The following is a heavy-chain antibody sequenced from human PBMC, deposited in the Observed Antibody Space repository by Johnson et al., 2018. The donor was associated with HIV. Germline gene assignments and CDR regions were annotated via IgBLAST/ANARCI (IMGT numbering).Heavy chain of an antibody. D-gene: IGHD3-16*01. Sequence: VQLVESGGGLVQPGGSLRLSCAASGFTLSDHYMDWVRQAAGKGLEWVGRTKNKANSYTTEYAASVKGRFTISRDDSKNSLYLQMNSLRAEDTAVFYCARGGWGDAFDIWGQVTMVTVSS. CDR3: ARGGWGDAFDI. J-gene: IGHJ3*02. CDR2: TKNKANSYTT. CDR1: GFTLSDHY. V-gene: IGHV3-72*01.